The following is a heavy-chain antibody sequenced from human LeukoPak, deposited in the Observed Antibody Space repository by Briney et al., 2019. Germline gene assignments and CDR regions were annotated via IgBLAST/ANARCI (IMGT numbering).Heavy chain of an antibody. Sequence: KPSETLSLTCTVSGGSISSSSYYWGWIRQPPGKGLEWIGNIYYSGSTYYNPSLKSRVTMSVDTSKNQFSLKLSSVTAADTAVYYCARAGGYCTNGVCYDAFDIWGQGTMVTVSS. D-gene: IGHD2-8*01. CDR3: ARAGGYCTNGVCYDAFDI. CDR2: IYYSGST. J-gene: IGHJ3*02. CDR1: GGSISSSSYY. V-gene: IGHV4-39*07.